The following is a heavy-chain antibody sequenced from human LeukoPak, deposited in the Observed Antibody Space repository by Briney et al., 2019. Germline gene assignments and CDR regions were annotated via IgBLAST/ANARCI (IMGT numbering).Heavy chain of an antibody. CDR2: IRSKANNYAT. J-gene: IGHJ1*01. V-gene: IGHV3-73*01. Sequence: GGSLNLSCAASGFTFSGSAMHWVRQASGKGLEWVGRIRSKANNYATAYAASVTGRFTISRDDSKNTAYLQMNSLKTEDTAVYYCTFGSGSSHWGQGTLVTVSS. CDR3: TFGSGSSH. D-gene: IGHD3-10*01. CDR1: GFTFSGSA.